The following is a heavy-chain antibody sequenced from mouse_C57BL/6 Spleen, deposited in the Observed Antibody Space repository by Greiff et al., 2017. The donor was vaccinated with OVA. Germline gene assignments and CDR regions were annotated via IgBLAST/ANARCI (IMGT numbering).Heavy chain of an antibody. V-gene: IGHV1-69*01. CDR3: ARGKSSTEAMDY. CDR1: GYTFTSYW. D-gene: IGHD2-10*02. J-gene: IGHJ4*01. Sequence: VQLQQPGAELVMPGASVKLSCKASGYTFTSYWMHWVKQRPGQGLEWIGEIDPSDSYTNYNQKFKGKSTLTVDKSSSTAYMQLSSLTSEDSAVXDCARGKSSTEAMDYWGQGTSVTVSS. CDR2: IDPSDSYT.